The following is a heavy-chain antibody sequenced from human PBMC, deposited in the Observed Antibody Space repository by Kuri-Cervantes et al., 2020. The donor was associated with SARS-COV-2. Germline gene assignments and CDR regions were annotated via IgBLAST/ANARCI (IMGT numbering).Heavy chain of an antibody. V-gene: IGHV3-7*01. J-gene: IGHJ4*02. Sequence: GGSLRLSCAASGFTFSSYCMSWVRQAPGKGLEWVASIKQDGSEKYYVDSVKGRFTISRDNAKNSLYLQMNSLRAEDTAVYYCARVRGGGRSAAGLDYWGQGTLVTVSS. CDR3: ARVRGGGRSAAGLDY. CDR2: IKQDGSEK. CDR1: GFTFSSYC. D-gene: IGHD6-25*01.